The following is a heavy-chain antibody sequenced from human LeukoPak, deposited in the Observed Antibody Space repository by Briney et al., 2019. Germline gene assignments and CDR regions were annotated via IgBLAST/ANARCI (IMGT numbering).Heavy chain of an antibody. V-gene: IGHV4-4*07. CDR1: GGSISSYY. Sequence: PSETLSLTCTVSGGSISSYYWSWIRQPAGKGREWIGRIYTSGSTNYNPSLKGRVTMSVDTSKNLFSLKLSSVTAADTAVYYCARDRVAAARPSPFDIWGQGTMVTVSS. CDR2: IYTSGST. J-gene: IGHJ3*02. CDR3: ARDRVAAARPSPFDI. D-gene: IGHD6-13*01.